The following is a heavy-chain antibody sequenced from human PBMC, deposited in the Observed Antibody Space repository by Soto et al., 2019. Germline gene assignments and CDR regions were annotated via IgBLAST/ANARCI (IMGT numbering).Heavy chain of an antibody. D-gene: IGHD6-19*01. Sequence: GGSLRLSCVASGFTFSRYAMDWVRQAPGKRLKWVAIISYDGRNEYYADSVKGRFTISRDNSKNTLYLQMNSQRPEDTAVYYFAKFRGGWRNYGMAVWGQGTMVTVSS. J-gene: IGHJ6*02. V-gene: IGHV3-30*18. CDR1: GFTFSRYA. CDR3: AKFRGGWRNYGMAV. CDR2: ISYDGRNE.